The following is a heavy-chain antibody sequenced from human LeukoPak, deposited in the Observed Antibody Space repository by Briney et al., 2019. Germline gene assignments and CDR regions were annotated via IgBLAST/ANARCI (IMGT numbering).Heavy chain of an antibody. V-gene: IGHV4-4*02. Sequence: SGTLSLTCAVSGGSISSSNWWSWVRQPPGKGLEWIGEIYHSGSTNYNPSLKSRVTISVDKSKNQFSLKLSSVTAADTAVYYCARVTVLWFGELRNWYFDLWGRGTLVTVSS. J-gene: IGHJ2*01. CDR2: IYHSGST. D-gene: IGHD3-10*01. CDR1: GGSISSSNW. CDR3: ARVTVLWFGELRNWYFDL.